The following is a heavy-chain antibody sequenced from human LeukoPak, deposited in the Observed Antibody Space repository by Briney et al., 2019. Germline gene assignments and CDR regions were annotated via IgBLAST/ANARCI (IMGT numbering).Heavy chain of an antibody. Sequence: SQTLSLTCAVSGGSISSGGYSWGWVRQPPGRGLEWIGYIYDSGSTYYNPSRKSRVTISVDRSKNQFSLKLSSVTAADTAVYYCATNTAMANDAFDIWGQGTMVTVSS. CDR3: ATNTAMANDAFDI. CDR1: GGSISSGGYS. V-gene: IGHV4-30-2*01. CDR2: IYDSGST. D-gene: IGHD5-18*01. J-gene: IGHJ3*02.